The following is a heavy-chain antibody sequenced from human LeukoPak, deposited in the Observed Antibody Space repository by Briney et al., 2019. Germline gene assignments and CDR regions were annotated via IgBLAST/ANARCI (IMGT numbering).Heavy chain of an antibody. CDR1: GYTLTELS. J-gene: IGHJ4*02. CDR3: ASTYSGRSYFDY. V-gene: IGHV1-24*01. Sequence: ASVKVSCKVSGYTLTELSMHWVRQAPGKELEWMGGFDPEDGETIYAQKFQGRVTMTEDTSTDTAYMELSSLRSEDTAVYYCASTYSGRSYFDYWGQGTLVTVSS. CDR2: FDPEDGET. D-gene: IGHD1-26*01.